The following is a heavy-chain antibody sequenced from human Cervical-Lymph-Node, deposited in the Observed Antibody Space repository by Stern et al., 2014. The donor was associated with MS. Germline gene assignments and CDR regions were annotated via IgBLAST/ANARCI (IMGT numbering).Heavy chain of an antibody. J-gene: IGHJ6*02. CDR2: ISSSSSYI. V-gene: IGHV3-21*01. CDR3: ARGSHDYGYYYGMDV. Sequence: VQLVESGGGLVKPGGSLRLSCAASGFTFSSYSMNWVRQAPGKGLEWGSSISSSSSYIYYADAVKGRFTISRDNAKNSLYLQMNSLRAEDTAVYYCARGSHDYGYYYGMDVWGQGTTVTVSS. CDR1: GFTFSSYS. D-gene: IGHD4-17*01.